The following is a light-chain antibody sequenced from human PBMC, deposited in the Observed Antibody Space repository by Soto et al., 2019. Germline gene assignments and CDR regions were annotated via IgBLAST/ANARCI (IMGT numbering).Light chain of an antibody. V-gene: IGLV2-14*01. CDR3: SSYTSSSTLVV. CDR2: EVS. J-gene: IGLJ2*01. CDR1: SSDVGGYNY. Sequence: QSALTQPASVSGSPGQSITISCTGTSSDVGGYNYVSWYQQHPGKAPKLMIYEVSNRPSGVSNRFSGSKSGNTASLTISGLHAEDEADDYCSSYTSSSTLVVFGGGTQLTVL.